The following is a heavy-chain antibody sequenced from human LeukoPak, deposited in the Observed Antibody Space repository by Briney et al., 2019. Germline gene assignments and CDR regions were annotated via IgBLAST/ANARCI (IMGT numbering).Heavy chain of an antibody. CDR1: GFTFSSYG. CDR2: IWYDGSNK. Sequence: PGGSLRLSCAASGFTFSSYGMHWVRQAPGKGLEWVAVIWYDGSNKYYADSVKGRFTTSRDNSKNTLYLQMNSLRAEDTAVYYCARDITLGYCSGGSCLFDYWGQGTLVTVSS. J-gene: IGHJ4*02. V-gene: IGHV3-33*01. CDR3: ARDITLGYCSGGSCLFDY. D-gene: IGHD2-15*01.